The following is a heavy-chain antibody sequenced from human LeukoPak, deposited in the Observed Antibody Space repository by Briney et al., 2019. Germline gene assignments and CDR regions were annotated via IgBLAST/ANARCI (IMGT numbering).Heavy chain of an antibody. D-gene: IGHD3-22*01. J-gene: IGHJ4*02. CDR2: INPNSGGT. CDR3: ARDLSSTMIVVVRGFDY. CDR1: GYTFTGYY. V-gene: IGHV1-2*02. Sequence: GASVKVSCKASGYTFTGYYMHWVRQAPGQGLEWMGWINPNSGGTNYAQKFQGRVTMTRDTSISTAYMELSRLRSDDTAVYYCARDLSSTMIVVVRGFDYWGQGTLVTVSS.